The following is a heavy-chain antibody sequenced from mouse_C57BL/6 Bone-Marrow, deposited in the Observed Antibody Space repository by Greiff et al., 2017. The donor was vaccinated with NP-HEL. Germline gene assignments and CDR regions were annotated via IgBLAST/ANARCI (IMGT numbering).Heavy chain of an antibody. Sequence: EVMLVESGGDLVKPGGSLKLSCAASGFTFSSYGMSWVRQTPDKRLEWVATISSGGSYTYYPDSVKGRFTISRDNAKNTLYLQMSSLKSEDTAMYYCARQGGTAQARGAMDYWGQGTSVTVSS. CDR3: ARQGGTAQARGAMDY. V-gene: IGHV5-6*01. D-gene: IGHD3-2*02. J-gene: IGHJ4*01. CDR1: GFTFSSYG. CDR2: ISSGGSYT.